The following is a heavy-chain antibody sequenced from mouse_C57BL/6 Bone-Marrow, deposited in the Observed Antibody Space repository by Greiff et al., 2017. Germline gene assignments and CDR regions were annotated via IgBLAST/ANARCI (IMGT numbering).Heavy chain of an antibody. Sequence: EVLLVESGGGLVKPGGSLKLSCAASGFTFSDYGMHWVRQAPEKGLEWVAYISSGSSTIYYADKVKGRFTISRDNAKNTLFLQMTSLRSEDTAMYYCARGGIWDFGYWGQGTTLTVSS. V-gene: IGHV5-17*01. CDR1: GFTFSDYG. J-gene: IGHJ2*01. CDR2: ISSGSSTI. CDR3: ARGGIWDFGY. D-gene: IGHD1-1*02.